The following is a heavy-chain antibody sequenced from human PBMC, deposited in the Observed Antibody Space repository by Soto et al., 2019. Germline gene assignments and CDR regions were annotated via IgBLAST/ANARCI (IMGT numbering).Heavy chain of an antibody. CDR2: ISAYNGNT. D-gene: IGHD3-22*01. Sequence: QVQLVQSGAEVKKPGASVKVSCKASGYTFTRYGISWVRQAPGQELEWMGWISAYNGNTKYAQKLQGRVTMTTDTSTSTAYMELRSLRSDDTAVYYCARAAGDSSGYYHYYYYGMDVWGQGTTVTVSS. CDR3: ARAAGDSSGYYHYYYYGMDV. J-gene: IGHJ6*02. CDR1: GYTFTRYG. V-gene: IGHV1-18*01.